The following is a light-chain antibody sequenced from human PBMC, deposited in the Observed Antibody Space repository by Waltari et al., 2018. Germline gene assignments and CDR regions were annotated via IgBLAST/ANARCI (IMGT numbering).Light chain of an antibody. J-gene: IGLJ2*01. CDR2: AVS. CDR3: SSYTASRALEVL. V-gene: IGLV2-14*03. Sequence: QSALTQPASVSGSPGQSITLPSTGTNSDVGDFDLASWYQHHPVQAPTPLIYAVSNRPSGVSHRFSGSKSGNTASLTISGLQAEDEADYYCSSYTASRALEVLFGGGTKLTVL. CDR1: NSDVGDFDL.